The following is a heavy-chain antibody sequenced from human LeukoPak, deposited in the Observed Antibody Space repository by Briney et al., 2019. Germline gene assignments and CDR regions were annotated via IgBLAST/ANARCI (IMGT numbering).Heavy chain of an antibody. J-gene: IGHJ3*02. Sequence: GGSLRLSCAASGFTFSSYGMHWVRQAPGKGLEWVAVISYDGSNKYYAASVKGRFTISRDNSKNTLYLQMNSLRAEDTAVYYCAKRRWPHGAFDIWGQGTMVTVSS. V-gene: IGHV3-30*18. CDR1: GFTFSSYG. CDR3: AKRRWPHGAFDI. D-gene: IGHD6-13*01. CDR2: ISYDGSNK.